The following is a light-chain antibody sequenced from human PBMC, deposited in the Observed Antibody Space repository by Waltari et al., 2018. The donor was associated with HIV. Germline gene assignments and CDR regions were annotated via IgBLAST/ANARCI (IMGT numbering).Light chain of an antibody. Sequence: QSALTQPASVSGSPGQSITISCTGTSSDVGAYNYVSWYQQQPGKAPKFIIYDVNKRPARGSHRFSGSRSGETASLTISGLQAEDEAGYDCRSYTSIHTQVFGSGPQVTVL. CDR1: SSDVGAYNY. J-gene: IGLJ1*01. CDR2: DVN. CDR3: RSYTSIHTQV. V-gene: IGLV2-14*03.